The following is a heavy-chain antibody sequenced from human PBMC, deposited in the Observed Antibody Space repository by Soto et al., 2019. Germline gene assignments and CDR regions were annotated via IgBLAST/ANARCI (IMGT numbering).Heavy chain of an antibody. CDR3: AMGGDYYDSSGYPQGFDY. D-gene: IGHD3-22*01. V-gene: IGHV4-31*01. CDR2: IYYSGST. Sequence: QVQLQESGPGLVKPSQTLSLTCTVSGGSISSGGYYWSWIRQHPGKGLEWIGYIYYSGSTYYNPSLKSLVTISVDTSKNQFSLKLSSVTAADTAVYYCAMGGDYYDSSGYPQGFDYWGQGTLVTVSS. J-gene: IGHJ4*02. CDR1: GGSISSGGYY.